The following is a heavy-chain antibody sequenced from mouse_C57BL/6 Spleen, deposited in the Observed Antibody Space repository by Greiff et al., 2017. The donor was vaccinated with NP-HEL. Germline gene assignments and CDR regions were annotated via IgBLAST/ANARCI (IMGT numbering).Heavy chain of an antibody. J-gene: IGHJ2*01. CDR1: GYTFTSYW. D-gene: IGHD2-4*01. CDR3: ARGFYYDYPGYFDY. CDR2: IYPGSGST. V-gene: IGHV1-55*01. Sequence: QVQLQQPGAELVKPGASVKMSCKASGYTFTSYWITWVKRRPGQGLEWIGDIYPGSGSTNYNEKFKSKATLTVDTSSSTAYMQLSSLTSEDSAVYYCARGFYYDYPGYFDYWGQGTTLTVSS.